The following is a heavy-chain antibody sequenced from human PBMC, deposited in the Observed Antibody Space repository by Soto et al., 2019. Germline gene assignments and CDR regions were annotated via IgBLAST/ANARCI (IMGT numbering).Heavy chain of an antibody. CDR1: GDSVSSNSAA. V-gene: IGHV6-1*01. J-gene: IGHJ5*02. CDR3: ARVQAVAGLQPSSTVFDP. Sequence: QVQLQQSGPGLVKPSQTLSLTCAISGDSVSSNSAAWNWIRQSPSRGLEWLGRTYYRYKWYNDYAAAGKSRLTDISDASDVQVALRPKSVTHLDTAVYFFARVQAVAGLQPSSTVFDPFGQEPLLTVSS. CDR2: TYYRYKWYN. D-gene: IGHD6-19*01.